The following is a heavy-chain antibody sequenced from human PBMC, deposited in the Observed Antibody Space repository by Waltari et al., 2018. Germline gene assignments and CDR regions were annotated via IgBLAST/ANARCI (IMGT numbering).Heavy chain of an antibody. J-gene: IGHJ3*02. CDR3: ARERYYDSSGYDAFDI. Sequence: EVQLVESGGGLVQPGGSLRLSCAASGFTVSSNYMSWVRQAPGKGLEWVSVIYSGGSTYYADSVKGRFTISRHNSKNTLYLQMNSLRAEDTAVYYCARERYYDSSGYDAFDIWGQGTMVTVSS. CDR1: GFTVSSNY. CDR2: IYSGGST. D-gene: IGHD3-22*01. V-gene: IGHV3-53*04.